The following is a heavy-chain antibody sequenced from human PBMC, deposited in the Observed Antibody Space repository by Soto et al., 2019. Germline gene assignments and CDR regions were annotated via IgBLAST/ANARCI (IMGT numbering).Heavy chain of an antibody. D-gene: IGHD1-1*01. CDR1: GYTLTELS. V-gene: IGHV1-2*02. CDR2: INPNSGGT. Sequence: ASVKVSCKVSGYTLTELSMHWVRQAPGQGLEWMGWINPNSGGTNYAQKFQGRVTMTRDTSTSTVYMELSSLRSEDTAVYYCGRDAIVEGRNWNGKMIAFEIWGQGTMVTV. CDR3: GRDAIVEGRNWNGKMIAFEI. J-gene: IGHJ3*02.